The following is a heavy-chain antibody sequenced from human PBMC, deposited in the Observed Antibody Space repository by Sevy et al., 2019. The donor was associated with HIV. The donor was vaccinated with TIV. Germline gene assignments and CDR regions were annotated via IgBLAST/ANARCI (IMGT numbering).Heavy chain of an antibody. CDR1: GYTFTSYG. D-gene: IGHD1-26*01. J-gene: IGHJ6*03. V-gene: IGHV1-18*04. CDR3: ARVLVGATEGRSYYYYYMDV. Sequence: ASVKVSCKASGYTFTSYGISWVRQAPGQGLEWMGWISAYNGNTNYAQKLQGRVTMTTDTSTSTAYMELRSLGSDDTAVYYCARVLVGATEGRSYYYYYMDVWGKGTTVTVSS. CDR2: ISAYNGNT.